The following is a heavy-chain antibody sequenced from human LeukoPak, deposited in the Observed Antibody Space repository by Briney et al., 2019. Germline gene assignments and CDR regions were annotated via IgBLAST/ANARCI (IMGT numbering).Heavy chain of an antibody. CDR2: ISSSGSTI. J-gene: IGHJ6*04. Sequence: GGSLRLSCAASGFTFSSYNMNWVRQAPGKGLEWVSYISSSGSTIYYADSVKGRFTISRDNAKNSLYLQMNSLRAEDTAVYYCAELGITMVGGVWGKGTTVTISS. V-gene: IGHV3-48*04. CDR1: GFTFSSYN. D-gene: IGHD3-10*02. CDR3: AELGITMVGGV.